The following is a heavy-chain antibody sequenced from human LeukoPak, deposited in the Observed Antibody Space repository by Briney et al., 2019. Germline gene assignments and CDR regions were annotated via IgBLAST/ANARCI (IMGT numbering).Heavy chain of an antibody. Sequence: SGTLSLTCTVSGGSISSYYWSWIRQPPGKGLEWIGYIYYSGSTNYNPSLKSRVTISVDTSKNQFSLKLSSVTAADTAVYYCASGMGATPYYFDYWGQGTLVTVSS. D-gene: IGHD1-26*01. CDR2: IYYSGST. CDR3: ASGMGATPYYFDY. V-gene: IGHV4-59*08. J-gene: IGHJ4*02. CDR1: GGSISSYY.